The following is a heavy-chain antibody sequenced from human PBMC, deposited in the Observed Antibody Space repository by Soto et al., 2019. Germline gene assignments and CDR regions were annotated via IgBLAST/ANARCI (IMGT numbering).Heavy chain of an antibody. J-gene: IGHJ4*02. V-gene: IGHV3-30*18. Sequence: ESGGGVVQPGRSLRLSCAASGFTFSSYGMHWVRQAPGKGLEWVAVISYDGSNKYYADSVKGRFTISRDNSKNTLYLQMNSLRAEDTAVYYCAKDQSNNWAFDYWGQGTLVTVSS. CDR1: GFTFSSYG. CDR2: ISYDGSNK. CDR3: AKDQSNNWAFDY. D-gene: IGHD1-20*01.